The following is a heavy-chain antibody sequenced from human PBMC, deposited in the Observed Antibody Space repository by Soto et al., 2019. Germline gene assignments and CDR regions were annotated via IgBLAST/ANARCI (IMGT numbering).Heavy chain of an antibody. CDR2: IYYSGST. Sequence: SETLSLTCTVSGGSIGRYYWSWIRQPPGKGLEWIGYIYYSGSTNYNPSLKSRVNISVDTSKNQFSLKLSSVTAADTAVYYCARGAHYDILTGYYPGFDYWGQGTLVTVSS. J-gene: IGHJ4*02. V-gene: IGHV4-59*01. D-gene: IGHD3-9*01. CDR3: ARGAHYDILTGYYPGFDY. CDR1: GGSIGRYY.